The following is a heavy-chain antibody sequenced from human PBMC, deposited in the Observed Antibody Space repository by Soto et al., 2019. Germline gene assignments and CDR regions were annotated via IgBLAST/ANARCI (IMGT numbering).Heavy chain of an antibody. J-gene: IGHJ4*01. CDR1: GGSFSGYY. CDR2: SNQSGIS. CDR3: VRGIRLKDVVQEDGQDKYYFDF. D-gene: IGHD2-15*01. V-gene: IGHV4-34*02. Sequence: QVQLQQGGVGVLKPSQTLSLTCAGDGGSFSGYYCTWIRQSPVNGLYWMGESNQSGISNYKPSLKSRVTISVDTSMNQFALRLSTVTGAETAVYYCVRGIRLKDVVQEDGQDKYYFDFWGDGTLVIVSS.